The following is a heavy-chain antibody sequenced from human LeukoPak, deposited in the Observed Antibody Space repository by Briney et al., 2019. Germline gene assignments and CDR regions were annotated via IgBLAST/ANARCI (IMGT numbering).Heavy chain of an antibody. V-gene: IGHV3-7*01. D-gene: IGHD6-19*01. CDR2: IEEDGSLQ. CDR3: ASSPIAVALPSY. Sequence: GGSLRLSCAASGFSFSSYWMSWVRRAPGNGLEWVANIEEDGSLQFYVDSVKGRFTISRDNAKKSLYLQMNSLRVEDTGVYYCASSPIAVALPSYWGQGTLVTVSS. J-gene: IGHJ4*02. CDR1: GFSFSSYW.